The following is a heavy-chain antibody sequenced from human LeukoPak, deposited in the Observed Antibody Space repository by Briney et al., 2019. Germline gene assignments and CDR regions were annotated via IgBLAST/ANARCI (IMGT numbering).Heavy chain of an antibody. J-gene: IGHJ4*02. CDR1: GFTVSSNS. Sequence: GGSLRLSCAASGFTVSSNSMSWVRQAPGKGLEWVSVIYSGGRTYYADSVKGRFTISRDNSKNTLYLQMNSLRAEETAVYYCARAGPSSSWHQFDYWGQGTLVTVSS. CDR2: IYSGGRT. V-gene: IGHV3-66*01. CDR3: ARAGPSSSWHQFDY. D-gene: IGHD6-13*01.